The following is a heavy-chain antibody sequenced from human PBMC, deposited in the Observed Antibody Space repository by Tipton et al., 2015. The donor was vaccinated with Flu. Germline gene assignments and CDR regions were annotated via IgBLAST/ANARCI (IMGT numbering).Heavy chain of an antibody. J-gene: IGHJ4*02. Sequence: LSLTCTVSGGSIGSNYWSWVRQAPGQGLEWVGFIRSKLYGGTTDYAASVKGRFTISRDDSKSIAYLQMNSLRIEDTAVYYCTSDYVYSNYLGFWGQGTLVTVSS. CDR1: GGSIGSNY. CDR2: IRSKLYGGTT. D-gene: IGHD4-11*01. V-gene: IGHV3-49*02. CDR3: TSDYVYSNYLGF.